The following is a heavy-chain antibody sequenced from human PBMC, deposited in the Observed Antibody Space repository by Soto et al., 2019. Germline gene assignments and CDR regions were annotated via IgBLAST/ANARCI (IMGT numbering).Heavy chain of an antibody. J-gene: IGHJ3*02. CDR2: IIPIFGTA. CDR3: ARQRDGEGWQNPYDAFDI. Sequence: QVQLVQSGAEVKKPGSSVKVSCKASGGTFSSYAISWVRQAPGQGLEWMGGIIPIFGTANYAQKFQGRVTITADESTSTAYMELSSLRSEDTAVYYCARQRDGEGWQNPYDAFDIWGQGTMVTVSS. V-gene: IGHV1-69*12. D-gene: IGHD3-10*01. CDR1: GGTFSSYA.